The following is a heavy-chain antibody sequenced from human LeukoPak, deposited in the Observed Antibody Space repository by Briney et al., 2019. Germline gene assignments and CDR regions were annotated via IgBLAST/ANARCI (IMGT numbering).Heavy chain of an antibody. CDR2: INPNSGGT. V-gene: IGHV1-2*02. Sequence: ASVTVSCKASGYTFTGYYMHWVRQAPGQGLEWMGWINPNSGGTNYAQKFQGRVTMTRDTSISTAYMELSRLRSDDTAVYYCARDRASNYYDSSGYYPSGWFDPWGQGTLVTVSP. J-gene: IGHJ5*02. D-gene: IGHD3-22*01. CDR3: ARDRASNYYDSSGYYPSGWFDP. CDR1: GYTFTGYY.